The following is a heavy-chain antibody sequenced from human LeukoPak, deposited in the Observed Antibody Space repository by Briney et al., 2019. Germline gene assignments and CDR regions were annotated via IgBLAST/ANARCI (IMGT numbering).Heavy chain of an antibody. CDR3: ASRLSRGYFTY. V-gene: IGHV1-69*13. CDR1: GGTFSSYA. J-gene: IGHJ4*02. CDR2: IIPIFGTA. D-gene: IGHD2-15*01. Sequence: ASVKVSCKASGGTFSSYAISWVRQAPGQGLEWMGGIIPIFGTANYAQKFQGRVTITADESTSTAYMELSGLRSEDTAVYYCASRLSRGYFTYWGQGTLVTVSS.